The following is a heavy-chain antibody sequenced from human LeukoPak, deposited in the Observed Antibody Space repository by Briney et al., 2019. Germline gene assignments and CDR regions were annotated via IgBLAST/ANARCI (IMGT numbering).Heavy chain of an antibody. Sequence: PGGSLRLSCAASGFTFSNYWMHWVRHTPGKGLVWVSRINGSTTNYADSVKGRFTISRDNAENTLYLQMNSLRAEDTAVYFCARGVPGFYYFDYWGQGTLVTVSS. CDR2: INGSTT. CDR1: GFTFSNYW. CDR3: ARGVPGFYYFDY. J-gene: IGHJ4*02. D-gene: IGHD2-2*01. V-gene: IGHV3-74*01.